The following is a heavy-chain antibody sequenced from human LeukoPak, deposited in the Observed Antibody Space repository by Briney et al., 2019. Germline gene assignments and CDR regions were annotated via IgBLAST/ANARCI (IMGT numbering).Heavy chain of an antibody. CDR1: GLTFSSYA. CDR2: ISGNAVNI. J-gene: IGHJ6*02. Sequence: GRSLRLSCAASGLTFSSYAMSWLRQAPGKGLEWVSDISGNAVNIFYADSVKGRFTISRDNSNNTLLLLMNSLRAEDTAVYYCAKRHFDWSTNYYYGMDVWGQGTTVTVSS. CDR3: AKRHFDWSTNYYYGMDV. V-gene: IGHV3-23*01. D-gene: IGHD3-9*01.